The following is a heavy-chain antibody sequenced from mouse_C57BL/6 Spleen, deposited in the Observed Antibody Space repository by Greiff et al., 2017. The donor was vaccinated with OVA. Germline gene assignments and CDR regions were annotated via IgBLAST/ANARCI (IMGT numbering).Heavy chain of an antibody. V-gene: IGHV8-8*01. CDR3: ARIAGYDCGPFDV. D-gene: IGHD2-4*01. J-gene: IGHJ1*03. CDR2: IWWDDDK. Sequence: QVTLKVSGPGILQPSQTLSLTCSFSGFSLSTFGMGVGWIRQPSGKGLEWLAHIWWDDDKYSNPALKSRLTISKDTYKNQVFLKITNVVTADTATYYCARIAGYDCGPFDVWGTGTTVTVSS. CDR1: GFSLSTFGMG.